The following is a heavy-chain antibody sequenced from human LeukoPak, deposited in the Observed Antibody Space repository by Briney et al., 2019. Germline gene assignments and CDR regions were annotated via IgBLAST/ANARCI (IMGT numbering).Heavy chain of an antibody. CDR3: ARGRYCSSTSCRYYYYYGMDV. V-gene: IGHV1-46*01. CDR2: IYPRDGST. J-gene: IGHJ6*02. CDR1: GYTFTSNY. D-gene: IGHD2-2*01. Sequence: ASVKVSRKASGYTFTSNYIHWVRQAPGQGLEWMGMIYPRDGSTSYAQKFQGRVTITADESTSTAYMELSSLRSEDTAVYYCARGRYCSSTSCRYYYYYGMDVWGQGTTVTVSS.